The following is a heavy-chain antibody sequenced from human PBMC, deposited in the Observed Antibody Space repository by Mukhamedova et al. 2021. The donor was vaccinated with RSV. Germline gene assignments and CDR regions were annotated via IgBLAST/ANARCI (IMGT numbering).Heavy chain of an antibody. Sequence: DYAAPVKGRFTISRDDSKNTLYLQMNGLKTEDTAVYYCTTSKKYCSSTSCYGGSFDYWGQGTLVTDSS. D-gene: IGHD2-2*01. J-gene: IGHJ4*02. CDR3: TTSKKYCSSTSCYGGSFDY. V-gene: IGHV3-15*01.